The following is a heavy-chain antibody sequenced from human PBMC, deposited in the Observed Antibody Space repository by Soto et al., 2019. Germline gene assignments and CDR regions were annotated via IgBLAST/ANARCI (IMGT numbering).Heavy chain of an antibody. D-gene: IGHD3-3*01. V-gene: IGHV1-18*01. CDR1: GGTFSSYA. CDR2: ISAYNGNT. CDR3: ARIGITIFGVVTGFYNWFDP. J-gene: IGHJ5*02. Sequence: GASVKVSCKASGGTFSSYAISWVRQAPGQGLEWMGWISAYNGNTNYAQKLQGRVTMTTDTSTSTAYMELRSLRSDDTAVYYCARIGITIFGVVTGFYNWFDPWGQGTLVTVSS.